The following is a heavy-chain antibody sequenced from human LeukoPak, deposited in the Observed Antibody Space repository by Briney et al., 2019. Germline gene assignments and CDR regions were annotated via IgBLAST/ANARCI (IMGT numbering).Heavy chain of an antibody. CDR1: GFSFTSYW. J-gene: IGHJ5*02. Sequence: GESLKISCKGSGFSFTSYWIGWERQMPGKGLEWMGIIYPGGSDTRYSPSFQGQVTISADKSISTAYLQWSSPKASDTAMYYCARHSPQLLEWGGNWFDPWGQGTLVTVSS. D-gene: IGHD2-2*01. CDR2: IYPGGSDT. CDR3: ARHSPQLLEWGGNWFDP. V-gene: IGHV5-51*01.